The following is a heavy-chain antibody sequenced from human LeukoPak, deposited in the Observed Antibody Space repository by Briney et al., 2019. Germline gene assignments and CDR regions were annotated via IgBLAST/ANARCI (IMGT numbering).Heavy chain of an antibody. CDR1: GFTFSGYA. CDR3: VKDYSGGYYYFDY. D-gene: IGHD3-22*01. Sequence: GGSLRLSCAASGFTFSGYAIAWVRQAPGKGLEWVSVASSSGGSTYYADSVKGRFTISRDNSKNTLDLQMNSLRAEDTAVYYCVKDYSGGYYYFDYWGQGTLVTVSS. V-gene: IGHV3-23*01. CDR2: ASSSGGST. J-gene: IGHJ4*02.